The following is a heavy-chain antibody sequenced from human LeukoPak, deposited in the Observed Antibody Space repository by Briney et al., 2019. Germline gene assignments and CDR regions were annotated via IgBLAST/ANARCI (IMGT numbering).Heavy chain of an antibody. Sequence: SQTLSLTCAVSGGSISSGGYSWSWIRQPPGKGLEWIGYIYHSGSTYYNPSLKSRVTISVDRSKNQFSLKLSSVTAADTAVYYCARSKDSSGYLNWYFDLWGRGTLVTVSS. V-gene: IGHV4-30-2*01. CDR3: ARSKDSSGYLNWYFDL. CDR1: GGSISSGGYS. J-gene: IGHJ2*01. CDR2: IYHSGST. D-gene: IGHD3-22*01.